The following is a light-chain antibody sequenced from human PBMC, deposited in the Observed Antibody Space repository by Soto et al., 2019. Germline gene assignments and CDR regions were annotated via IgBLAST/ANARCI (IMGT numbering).Light chain of an antibody. CDR1: QTIGQK. CDR3: QQYNGWPWT. V-gene: IGKV3-15*01. Sequence: DIVLAQSPATLSVTPGARITLSCRATQTIGQKLAWYLQRPGQAPSLLMYGASTRATDIPARFSGSVSGTEFTLTITGLQSEDFAVYYCQQYNGWPWTFGQGTKVEI. CDR2: GAS. J-gene: IGKJ1*01.